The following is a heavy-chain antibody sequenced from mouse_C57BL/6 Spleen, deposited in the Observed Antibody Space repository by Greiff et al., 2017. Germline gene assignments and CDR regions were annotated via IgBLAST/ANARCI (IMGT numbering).Heavy chain of an antibody. J-gene: IGHJ4*01. CDR1: GYSFTGYY. V-gene: IGHV1-42*01. CDR2: INPSTGGT. Sequence: EVQLQQSGPELVKPGASVKISCKASGYSFTGYYMNWVKQSPEKSLEWIGEINPSTGGTTYNQKFKAKATLTVDKSSSTAYMQLKSLTSEDSAVYYCARGGRMYYDYDDPYYAMDYWGQGTSVTVSS. CDR3: ARGGRMYYDYDDPYYAMDY. D-gene: IGHD2-4*01.